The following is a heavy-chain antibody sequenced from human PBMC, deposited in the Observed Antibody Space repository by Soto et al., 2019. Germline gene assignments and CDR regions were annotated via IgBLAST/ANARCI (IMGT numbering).Heavy chain of an antibody. CDR1: GFTFSSYA. Sequence: EVQLLESGGGLVQPGGSLRLSCAASGFTFSSYAMSWVRQAPGKGLEWVSAISGSGGSTYYADSVKGRFTISRDNSKNTLYLQMNSLRAEDTAVYYCYAANRDGYNSVDYWGQGTLVTVSS. D-gene: IGHD1-1*01. CDR3: YAANRDGYNSVDY. J-gene: IGHJ4*02. CDR2: ISGSGGST. V-gene: IGHV3-23*01.